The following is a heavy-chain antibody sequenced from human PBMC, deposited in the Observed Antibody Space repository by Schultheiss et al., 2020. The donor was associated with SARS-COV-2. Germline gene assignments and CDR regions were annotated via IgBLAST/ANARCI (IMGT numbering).Heavy chain of an antibody. Sequence: GGSLRLSCAASGFTFSSYAMSWVRQAPGKGLEWISFIDYDISVIHYADSVKGRFTISRDNAKNTLYLQMNSLRTEDTALYYCAKDILPRYYYDSSRDLGSADYWGQGTLVTVSS. CDR2: IDYDISVI. CDR3: AKDILPRYYYDSSRDLGSADY. V-gene: IGHV3-48*01. D-gene: IGHD3-22*01. CDR1: GFTFSSYA. J-gene: IGHJ4*02.